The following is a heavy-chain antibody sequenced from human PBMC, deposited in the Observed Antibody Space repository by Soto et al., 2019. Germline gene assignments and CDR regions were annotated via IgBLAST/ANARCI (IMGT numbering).Heavy chain of an antibody. CDR1: GASISGYY. CDR2: IYATGTT. J-gene: IGHJ5*02. Sequence: SETLSLTCTVSGASISGYYGIWIRKSAGKGLEWIGRIYATGTTDYNPSLKSRVMMSVDTSKKQFSLKLRSVTAADTAVYYCVRDGTKTLRDWFDPWGQGISVTVSS. V-gene: IGHV4-4*07. CDR3: VRDGTKTLRDWFDP. D-gene: IGHD1-1*01.